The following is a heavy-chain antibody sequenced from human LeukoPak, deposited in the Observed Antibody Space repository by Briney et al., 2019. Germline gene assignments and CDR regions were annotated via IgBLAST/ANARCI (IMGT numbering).Heavy chain of an antibody. CDR1: GFSFSTVY. V-gene: IGHV3-7*03. J-gene: IGHJ3*02. Sequence: GGSLRLSCAASGFSFSTVYMSWVRQTPGQGLEWVANINVDGTAEYYVDSVKGRFTISRDNAKNSLYLQMNSLRAEDTAVYYCARDPYRFAFDIWGQGTVVLVSS. D-gene: IGHD1-26*01. CDR2: INVDGTAE. CDR3: ARDPYRFAFDI.